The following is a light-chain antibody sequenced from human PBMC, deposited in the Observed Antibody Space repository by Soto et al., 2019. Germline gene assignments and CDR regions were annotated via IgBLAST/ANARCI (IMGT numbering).Light chain of an antibody. CDR2: EVS. Sequence: QSALTQPPSASGSPGQSVTISCTGTSSDVGGYNYVSWYQQHPGKAPKLMIYEVSKRPSGVPDRFSGSKSGNTASLTVSGLQAEDEADEYCSSYAGSNNLHVVFGGGTKLTVL. J-gene: IGLJ2*01. CDR3: SSYAGSNNLHVV. V-gene: IGLV2-8*01. CDR1: SSDVGGYNY.